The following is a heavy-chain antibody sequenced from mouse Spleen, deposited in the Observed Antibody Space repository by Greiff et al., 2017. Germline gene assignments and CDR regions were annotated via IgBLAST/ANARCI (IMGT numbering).Heavy chain of an antibody. Sequence: QVQLQQSGAELVKPGASVKLSCKASGYTFTNYWMHWVKQRPGRGLEWIGRVDPNSDDTKYNEKFKSKATLTVDKPSSTAYMQLSSLTSEDSAVYYCVRWGYYDYDGAMDYWGQGTSVTVSS. CDR1: GYTFTNYW. CDR2: VDPNSDDT. CDR3: VRWGYYDYDGAMDY. J-gene: IGHJ4*01. V-gene: IGHV1-72*01. D-gene: IGHD2-4*01.